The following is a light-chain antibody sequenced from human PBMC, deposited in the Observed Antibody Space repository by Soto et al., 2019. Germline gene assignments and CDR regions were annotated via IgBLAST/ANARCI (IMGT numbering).Light chain of an antibody. J-gene: IGLJ1*01. Sequence: QSALTQPASVSGSPGQSITISCTGTGSDIGGYNYVSWYQQHPGKAPKLMIYEVSNRPSGVSNRFSGSKSGNTASLTISGLQAEDEADYYCSSYRSSNTLEVFGTGTKVTVL. V-gene: IGLV2-14*01. CDR3: SSYRSSNTLEV. CDR2: EVS. CDR1: GSDIGGYNY.